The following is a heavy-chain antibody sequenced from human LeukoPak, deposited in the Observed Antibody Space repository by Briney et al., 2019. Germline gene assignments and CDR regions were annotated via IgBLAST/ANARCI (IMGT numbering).Heavy chain of an antibody. CDR1: GFTFSSFK. CDR2: ISPSSSYI. J-gene: IGHJ4*02. CDR3: ARDLTGGEYFDS. Sequence: PGGSLRLSCAASGFTFSSFKMTWVRLGPGKGLEWVASISPSSSYIFYADSLKGRVTVSRDNGKSSVFLQMSSLRVEDTAVYYCARDLTGGEYFDSWGQGTLVSVSS. V-gene: IGHV3-21*01. D-gene: IGHD3-16*01.